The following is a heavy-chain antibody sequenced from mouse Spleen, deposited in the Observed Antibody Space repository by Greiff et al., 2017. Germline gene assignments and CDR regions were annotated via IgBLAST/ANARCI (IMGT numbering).Heavy chain of an antibody. D-gene: IGHD1-1*01. CDR2: IDPANGNT. CDR1: GFNIKNTY. Sequence: EVQLQQSVAELVRPGASVKLSCTASGFNIKNTYMHWVKQRPEQGLEWIGRIDPANGNTKYAPKFQGKATITADTSSNTAYLQLSSLTSEDTAIYYCASDYGSSLSWFAYWGQGTLVTVSA. J-gene: IGHJ3*01. V-gene: IGHV14-3*01. CDR3: ASDYGSSLSWFAY.